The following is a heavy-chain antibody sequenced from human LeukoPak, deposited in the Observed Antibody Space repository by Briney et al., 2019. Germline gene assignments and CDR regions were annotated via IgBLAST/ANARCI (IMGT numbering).Heavy chain of an antibody. V-gene: IGHV1-18*01. CDR1: GYTFTSYG. D-gene: IGHD2-2*01. J-gene: IGHJ6*03. CDR2: ISAYNGNT. Sequence: ASVKVSCKASGYTFTSYGISWVRQAPGQGLEWMGWISAYNGNTNYAQKLQGRVTMTTDTSTSTAYMELRSLRSDDTAVYYCGRADIVVVPADYYMDVWGKGTTVTVCS. CDR3: GRADIVVVPADYYMDV.